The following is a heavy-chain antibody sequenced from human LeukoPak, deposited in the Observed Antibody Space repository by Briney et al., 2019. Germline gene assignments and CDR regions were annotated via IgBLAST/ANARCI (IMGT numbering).Heavy chain of an antibody. J-gene: IGHJ4*02. V-gene: IGHV3-15*01. CDR2: IKTKAHGGTT. CDR1: GFTFSDAW. Sequence: GGSLRLSCAAPGFTFSDAWMNWVRQAPGKGLEWVGRIKTKAHGGTTDYSAPVKGRFTISRDDSKNTLYLQMNSLQTEDTALYYCTTGLHQSGGVDYWGQGTLVTVSS. D-gene: IGHD1-26*01. CDR3: TTGLHQSGGVDY.